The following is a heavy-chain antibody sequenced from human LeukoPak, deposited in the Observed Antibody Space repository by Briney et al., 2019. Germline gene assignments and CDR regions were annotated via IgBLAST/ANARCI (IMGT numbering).Heavy chain of an antibody. J-gene: IGHJ4*02. Sequence: PSETLSLTCTVSGYSISSGYYWGWIRQPPGKGLEWIGSIYHSGSTYYNPSLKSRVTISVDTSKNQFSLKLNSVTAADTAVYYCARGGTLYNNNYWGQGTLVTVSS. CDR2: IYHSGST. CDR1: GYSISSGYY. CDR3: ARGGTLYNNNY. V-gene: IGHV4-38-2*02. D-gene: IGHD3-10*01.